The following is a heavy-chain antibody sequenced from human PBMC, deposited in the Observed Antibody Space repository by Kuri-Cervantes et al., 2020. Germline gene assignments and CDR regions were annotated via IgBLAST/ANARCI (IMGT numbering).Heavy chain of an antibody. CDR1: GFAFSSYW. J-gene: IGHJ3*02. CDR3: AREQVAGNPNDAFDI. CDR2: INSDGSST. D-gene: IGHD6-19*01. V-gene: IGHV3-74*01. Sequence: GESLKISCAGSGFAFSSYWMHWVRQAPGKGLVWVSRINSDGSSTTYADSVKGRFTISRDNAKNTLYLQMNSLRADDTAVYYCAREQVAGNPNDAFDIWGQGRGGTVSS.